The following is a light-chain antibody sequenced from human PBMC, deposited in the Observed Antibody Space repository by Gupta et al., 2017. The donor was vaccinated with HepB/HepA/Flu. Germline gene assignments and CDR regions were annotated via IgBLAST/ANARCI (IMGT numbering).Light chain of an antibody. V-gene: IGKV4-1*01. Sequence: DIVMTQSPDLLAVSLGERATINCKSSQSVLYSSNNKNYLAWYQQKPGQPPKLLIYWVSTRESGVPDRFSGSGSGTDFTLTISSLQAKDVAIYYCQQYYSTPYTFGQGTKLEIK. J-gene: IGKJ2*01. CDR1: QSVLYSSNNKNY. CDR2: WVS. CDR3: QQYYSTPYT.